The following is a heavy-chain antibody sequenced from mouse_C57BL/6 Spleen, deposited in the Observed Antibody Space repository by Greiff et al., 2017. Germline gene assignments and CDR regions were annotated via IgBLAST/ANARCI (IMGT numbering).Heavy chain of an antibody. Sequence: VQLQQPGAELVKPGASVKLSCKASGYTFTSYWMHWVKQRPGQGLEWIGMIHPNRGSTNYNEKFKSKATLTVDKSSSTAYMQLSSLTSEDSAVDYCARAYYGNYERYAMDYWGQGTSVTVSS. CDR3: ARAYYGNYERYAMDY. D-gene: IGHD2-10*01. CDR2: IHPNRGST. CDR1: GYTFTSYW. V-gene: IGHV1-64*01. J-gene: IGHJ4*01.